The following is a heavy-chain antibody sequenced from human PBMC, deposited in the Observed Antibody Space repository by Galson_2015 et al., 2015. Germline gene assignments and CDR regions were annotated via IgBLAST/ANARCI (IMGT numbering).Heavy chain of an antibody. Sequence: SLRLSCAASGFTFSSFEMNWVRQAPGKGLEWVSYISSSAGTKYYADSVKGRFTISRDNAKNSLYLQMNSLRAEDTAVYYCARSPTMIVEFPDWGQGTLVTVSS. J-gene: IGHJ4*02. CDR3: ARSPTMIVEFPD. D-gene: IGHD3-22*01. V-gene: IGHV3-48*03. CDR2: ISSSAGTK. CDR1: GFTFSSFE.